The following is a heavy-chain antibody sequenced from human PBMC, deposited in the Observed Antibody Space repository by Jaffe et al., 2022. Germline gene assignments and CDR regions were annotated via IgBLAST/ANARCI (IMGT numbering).Heavy chain of an antibody. Sequence: QITLKESGPTLVKPTQTLTLTCTFSGFSLSSTGVGVGWIRQTPGKALEWLALIYWNDDEHYSPSLKSRLSITKDTSKNLVILTMTDMDPVDTATYYCVRRPFDHDILTGYYYYFDHWGQGTLVTVSS. J-gene: IGHJ4*02. CDR3: VRRPFDHDILTGYYYYFDH. V-gene: IGHV2-5*01. CDR1: GFSLSSTGVG. CDR2: IYWNDDE. D-gene: IGHD3-9*01.